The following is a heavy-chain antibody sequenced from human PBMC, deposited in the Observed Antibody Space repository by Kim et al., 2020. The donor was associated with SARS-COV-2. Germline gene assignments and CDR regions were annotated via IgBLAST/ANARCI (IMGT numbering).Heavy chain of an antibody. CDR3: AGSGEPYAFDI. Sequence: TLSLTCTVSGGSISSGGYYWSWIRQHPGKGLEWIGYIYYSGSTYYNPSLKSRVTISVDTSKNQFSLKLSSVTAADTAVYYCAGSGEPYAFDIWGQGTMVTVSS. CDR1: GGSISSGGYY. D-gene: IGHD3-16*01. CDR2: IYYSGST. J-gene: IGHJ3*02. V-gene: IGHV4-31*03.